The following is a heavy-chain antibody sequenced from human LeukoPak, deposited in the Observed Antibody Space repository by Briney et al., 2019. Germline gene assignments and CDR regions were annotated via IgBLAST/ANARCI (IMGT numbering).Heavy chain of an antibody. CDR2: IKPKTNGETT. V-gene: IGHV3-15*07. CDR3: ITPLPYSAQ. CDR1: GFTFSNAY. Sequence: GGSLRLFCAASGFTFSNAYMNWVRQAPGKGLEWVGRIKPKTNGETTEYAAPVKGRFSISRDDPKNMLYLQMNSLKTEDTAVYYCITPLPYSAQGGQGTLVTVSS. D-gene: IGHD2-21*01. J-gene: IGHJ4*02.